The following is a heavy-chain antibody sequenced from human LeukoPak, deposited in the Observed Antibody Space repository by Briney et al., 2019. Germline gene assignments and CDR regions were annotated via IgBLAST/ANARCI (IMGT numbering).Heavy chain of an antibody. V-gene: IGHV3-11*01. CDR2: ISSSGSTI. CDR3: ARGDDSSGYYSPFLRY. CDR1: GFTFSDYY. J-gene: IGHJ4*02. Sequence: GGSLRLSCAASGFTFSDYYMSWIRQAPGKGLEWVSYISSSGSTIYYADSVKGRFTISRDNAKNSLYLQMNSLRAEDTAVYYCARGDDSSGYYSPFLRYWGQGTLVTVSS. D-gene: IGHD3-22*01.